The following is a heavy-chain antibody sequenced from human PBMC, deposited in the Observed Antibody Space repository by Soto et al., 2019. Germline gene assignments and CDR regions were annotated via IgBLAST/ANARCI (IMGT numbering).Heavy chain of an antibody. CDR3: AREDIDRDFDY. Sequence: GGSLRLSCAASGFTFSSYGMHWARQAPGKGLEWVAVIWYDGSNKYYADSVKGRFTISRDNSKNTLYLQMNSLRAEDTAVYYCAREDIDRDFDYWGQGTLVTVSS. D-gene: IGHD3-22*01. CDR1: GFTFSSYG. J-gene: IGHJ4*02. V-gene: IGHV3-33*08. CDR2: IWYDGSNK.